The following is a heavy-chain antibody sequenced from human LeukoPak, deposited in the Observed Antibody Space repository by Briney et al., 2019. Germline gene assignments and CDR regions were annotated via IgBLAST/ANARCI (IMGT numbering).Heavy chain of an antibody. CDR3: ATSRVFDY. CDR1: GFTFSDYF. Sequence: GGSLRLSCVASGFTFSDYFMSWIRQAPGKGLEWLSFINSAGNNIYYADSVKGRFTISRDNSKETLYLEMNSLRVEDTAIYYCATSRVFDYWGQGTLVTVSS. V-gene: IGHV3-11*04. J-gene: IGHJ4*02. CDR2: INSAGNNI.